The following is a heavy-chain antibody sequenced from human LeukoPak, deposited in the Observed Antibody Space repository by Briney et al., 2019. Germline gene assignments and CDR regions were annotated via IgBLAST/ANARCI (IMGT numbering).Heavy chain of an antibody. CDR2: IYYSGSP. J-gene: IGHJ3*02. D-gene: IGHD1-26*01. CDR3: ARGGGSYYTGAFDI. CDR1: GGSISSSSYY. V-gene: IGHV4-39*07. Sequence: SETLSLTCTVSGGSISSSSYYWGWIRQPPGKGLEWIGSIYYSGSPYYNPSLKSRVTISVDTSKNQFSLKLSSVTAADTAVYYCARGGGSYYTGAFDIWGQGTMVTVSS.